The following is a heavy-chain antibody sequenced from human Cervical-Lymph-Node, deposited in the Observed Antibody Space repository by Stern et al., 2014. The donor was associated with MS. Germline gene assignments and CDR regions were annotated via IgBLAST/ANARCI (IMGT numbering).Heavy chain of an antibody. Sequence: VQLLESGAEVKKPGASVKVSCKASGYTFTGYYLHWVRQAPGQGLEWMGWIDPNSGGTNYAQKFQGRVTMTSDTSISTAYMELSRLRSDDTAMYYCASGTRIDYVLDYWGQGTLVTVSS. J-gene: IGHJ4*02. CDR2: IDPNSGGT. V-gene: IGHV1-2*02. D-gene: IGHD1-14*01. CDR1: GYTFTGYY. CDR3: ASGTRIDYVLDY.